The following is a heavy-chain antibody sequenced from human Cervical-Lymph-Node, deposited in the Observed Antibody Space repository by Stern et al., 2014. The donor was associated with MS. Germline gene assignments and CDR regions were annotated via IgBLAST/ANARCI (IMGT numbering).Heavy chain of an antibody. J-gene: IGHJ3*02. CDR3: ARDRNADI. CDR1: GFTFTSYA. CDR2: ISYDGRSK. V-gene: IGHV3-30*04. Sequence: VQLVESGGGVVQPGRSLRLSCAASGFTFTSYAMHCVRQAPGKGLEWVAVISYDGRSKSFADSVKGRFTISRDNSKNTLYLQMNSLRAEDTAVYYCARDRNADIWGQGTMVTVSS.